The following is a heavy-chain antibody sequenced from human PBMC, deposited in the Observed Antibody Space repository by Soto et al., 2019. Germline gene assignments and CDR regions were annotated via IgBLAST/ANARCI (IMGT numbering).Heavy chain of an antibody. CDR1: GFTFRSYG. V-gene: IGHV3-30*18. CDR2: ISYDGSKT. D-gene: IGHD3-22*01. J-gene: IGHJ1*01. Sequence: QVQLVELGGGLVQPGRSLRLSCAAAGFTFRSYGMHWVRQAPGKGLVWVAVISYDGSKTYYADSVKGRFTISRDSSKNTLYLQMISLRAEDTAVYYCVKVYDSSGYYVYFQDWGQGTLVTVPS. CDR3: VKVYDSSGYYVYFQD.